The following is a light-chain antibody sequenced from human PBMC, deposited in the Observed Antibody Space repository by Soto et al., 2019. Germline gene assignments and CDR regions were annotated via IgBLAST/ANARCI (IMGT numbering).Light chain of an antibody. CDR3: CSYAGSSTLNVV. CDR2: EGS. CDR1: SSDVGGYNL. V-gene: IGLV2-23*01. J-gene: IGLJ2*01. Sequence: QSVLTQPASVSGSPGQSITISCTGTSSDVGGYNLVSWYQQHPGKAPKLMIYEGSKRPSGVSNRFSGSKSGNTASLTTSGLQAEDEADYYCCSYAGSSTLNVVFGGGTKVTVL.